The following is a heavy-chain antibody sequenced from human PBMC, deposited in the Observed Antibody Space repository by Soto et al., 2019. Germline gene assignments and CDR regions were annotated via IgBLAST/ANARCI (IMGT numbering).Heavy chain of an antibody. CDR1: GYTFTSYA. CDR3: ARSDFVVVPAAHQGGFDY. V-gene: IGHV1-3*01. Sequence: ASVKVSCKASGYTFTSYAMHWVRQAPGQRLEWMGWINAGSGNTKYSQKFQGRVTITRDTSASTAYMELSSLRSEDTAVYYCARSDFVVVPAAHQGGFDYWGQGTLVTVSS. J-gene: IGHJ4*02. CDR2: INAGSGNT. D-gene: IGHD2-2*01.